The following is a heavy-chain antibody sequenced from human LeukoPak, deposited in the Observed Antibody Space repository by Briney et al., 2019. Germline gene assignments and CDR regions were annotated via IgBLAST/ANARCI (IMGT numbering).Heavy chain of an antibody. CDR1: GGSFSSGDYY. J-gene: IGHJ5*02. V-gene: IGHV4-30-4*01. Sequence: SETLSLTCTVSGGSFSSGDYYWSWIRQPPGKGLEWIGYIYYSGSTYYSPSLKSRVTISVDTSKNQFSQKLRSVTAADTAVYYCARDLSAAAGSGHWFDPWGQGTLVTVSS. CDR3: ARDLSAAAGSGHWFDP. D-gene: IGHD6-13*01. CDR2: IYYSGST.